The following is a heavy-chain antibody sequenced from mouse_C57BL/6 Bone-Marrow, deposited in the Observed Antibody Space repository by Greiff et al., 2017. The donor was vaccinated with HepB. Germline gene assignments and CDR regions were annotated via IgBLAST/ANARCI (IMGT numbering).Heavy chain of an antibody. CDR1: GFTFSDFY. V-gene: IGHV7-1*01. CDR2: SRNKANDYTT. CDR3: ARGYDYDAMDY. Sequence: DVQLVESGGGLVQSGRSLRLSCATSGFTFSDFYMEWVRQAPGKGLEWIAASRNKANDYTTEYSASVKGRFIVSRDTSQSILYRQMNALRAEDTAIYYCARGYDYDAMDYWGQGTSVTVSS. J-gene: IGHJ4*01.